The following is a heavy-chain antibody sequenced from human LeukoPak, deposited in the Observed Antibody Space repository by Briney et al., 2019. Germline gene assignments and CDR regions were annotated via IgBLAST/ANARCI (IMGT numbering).Heavy chain of an antibody. V-gene: IGHV3-30-3*01. Sequence: TGRSLRLSCAASGFTFSSYAMHWVRQAPGKGLEWVAVISSDGSNKYYADSVKGRFTISRDNSKNTLYLQMNSLRAEDTAVYYCASDPYGDYYFAYWGQGTLVTVSS. CDR2: ISSDGSNK. CDR3: ASDPYGDYYFAY. J-gene: IGHJ4*02. CDR1: GFTFSSYA. D-gene: IGHD4-17*01.